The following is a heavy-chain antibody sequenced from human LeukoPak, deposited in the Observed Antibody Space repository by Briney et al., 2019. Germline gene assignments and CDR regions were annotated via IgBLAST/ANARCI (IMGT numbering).Heavy chain of an antibody. CDR3: AKVSVPKELRFLEWLFVGAFDI. J-gene: IGHJ3*02. CDR2: ISYDGSNK. D-gene: IGHD3-3*01. Sequence: PGGSLRLSCAASGFTFSSYGMHWVRQAPGKGLEWVAVISYDGSNKYYADSVKGRFTISRDNSKNTLYLQTNSLRAEDTAVYYCAKVSVPKELRFLEWLFVGAFDIWGQGTMVTVSS. CDR1: GFTFSSYG. V-gene: IGHV3-30*18.